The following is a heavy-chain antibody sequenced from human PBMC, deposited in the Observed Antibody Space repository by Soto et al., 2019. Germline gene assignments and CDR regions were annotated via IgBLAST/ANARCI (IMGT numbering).Heavy chain of an antibody. J-gene: IGHJ5*02. Sequence: DLAWIGYIYYSVSTYYNPSLKSRVTISVDTSKNQFSLKLSSVTAADTAVYYCARGPGVVVVAATEGWFDPWGQGTLVTVSS. D-gene: IGHD2-15*01. CDR2: IYYSVST. V-gene: IGHV4-31*02. CDR3: ARGPGVVVVAATEGWFDP.